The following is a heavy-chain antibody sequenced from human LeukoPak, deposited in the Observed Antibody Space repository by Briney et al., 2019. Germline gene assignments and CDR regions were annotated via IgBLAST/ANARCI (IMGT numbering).Heavy chain of an antibody. V-gene: IGHV3-48*03. CDR3: ARVYYYYYMDI. Sequence: PGGSLRLSCAASGFTFSSYEMNWVRQAPGKGLEWVSYISSSGSTIYYADSVKGRFTISRDNSKNTLYLQMNSLRAEDTAVYYCARVYYYYYMDIWGKGTTVTISS. J-gene: IGHJ6*03. CDR1: GFTFSSYE. CDR2: ISSSGSTI.